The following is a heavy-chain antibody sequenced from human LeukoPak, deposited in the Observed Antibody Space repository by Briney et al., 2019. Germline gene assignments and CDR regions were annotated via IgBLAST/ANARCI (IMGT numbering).Heavy chain of an antibody. CDR3: ARFRAVPAAIFDY. J-gene: IGHJ4*02. V-gene: IGHV1-3*01. Sequence: ASVKVSCKASGYTFTSHAMHWVRQAPGQRLEWMGWINAGNGNTKYSQKFQGRVTITRDTSASTAYMELSSLRSEDTAVYYCARFRAVPAAIFDYWGQGTLVTVSS. D-gene: IGHD2-2*01. CDR1: GYTFTSHA. CDR2: INAGNGNT.